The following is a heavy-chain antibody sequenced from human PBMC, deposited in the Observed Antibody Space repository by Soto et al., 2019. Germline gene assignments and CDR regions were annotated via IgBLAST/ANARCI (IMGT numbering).Heavy chain of an antibody. Sequence: QLQLQESGPGLVKPSETLSLTCTVSGGSISSSSYYWGWIRQPPGKGLEWIGSIYYSGSTYYNPSLKSRVTISVDTSKNQFSLKLSSVTAADTAVYYCAKSTVAYYFDYWGQGSLVTVSS. J-gene: IGHJ4*02. D-gene: IGHD4-17*01. CDR1: GGSISSSSYY. CDR2: IYYSGST. V-gene: IGHV4-39*01. CDR3: AKSTVAYYFDY.